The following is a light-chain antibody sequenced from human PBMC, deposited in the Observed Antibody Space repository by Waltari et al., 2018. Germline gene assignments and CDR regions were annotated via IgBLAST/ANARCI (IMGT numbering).Light chain of an antibody. CDR3: QQYDDWPYT. V-gene: IGKV3D-15*01. J-gene: IGKJ2*01. CDR1: QSVSSQ. CDR2: DAS. Sequence: EIVLTQSPATLSLSPGEGATLSCRASQSVSSQLVWYQQKRGQAPRLLIYDASNRATGIPARFSGSGSGTEFTLTISSLQSEDFAIYVCQQYDDWPYTFGQGTKLDI.